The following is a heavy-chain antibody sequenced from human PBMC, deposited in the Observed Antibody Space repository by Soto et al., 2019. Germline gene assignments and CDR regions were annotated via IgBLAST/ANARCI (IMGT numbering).Heavy chain of an antibody. J-gene: IGHJ5*02. D-gene: IGHD2-15*01. CDR3: ARTSTDILDWFDP. CDR1: GGSISSYY. CDR2: IYYSGST. Sequence: SETLSLTCTVSGGSISSYYWSWIRQPPGKGLEWIGYIYYSGSTNYNPSLKSRVTISVDTSKNQFSLKLSSVTAADTAVYYCARTSTDILDWFDPWGQGTLVTVSS. V-gene: IGHV4-59*01.